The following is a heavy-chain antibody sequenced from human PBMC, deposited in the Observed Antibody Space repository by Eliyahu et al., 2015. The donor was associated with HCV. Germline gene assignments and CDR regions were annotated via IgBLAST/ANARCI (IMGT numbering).Heavy chain of an antibody. J-gene: IGHJ4*02. CDR2: SRSNNDGGTT. D-gene: IGHD1-14*01. V-gene: IGHV3-15*01. CDR1: GFTFTTAW. CDR3: ATDVATIYPTVY. Sequence: DVQLVEFGGGLVKPGGSLRLSCVASGFTFTTAWMSWVRQAPGKGLEWVGRSRSNNDGGTTDYAVPVKGRFFVSRDDSRNTLYLQMNSLRTEDTAVYFCATDVATIYPTVYWGRGTLVTVSS.